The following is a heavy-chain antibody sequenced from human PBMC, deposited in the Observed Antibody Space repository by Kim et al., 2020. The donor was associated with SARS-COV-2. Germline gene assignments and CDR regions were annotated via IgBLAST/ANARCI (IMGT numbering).Heavy chain of an antibody. CDR1: GFTFNTFA. V-gene: IGHV3-23*01. CDR2: ISDSGGTT. J-gene: IGHJ5*01. Sequence: GGSLRLSCAASGFTFNTFAMAWVRQAPGRGLEWVATISDSGGTTLYADSVRGRLTISRDNAKNLLYLEMDSLRADDTAVYYCARGAPVATFNLSAEYWF. CDR3: ARGAPVATFNLSAEYWF. D-gene: IGHD3-3*02.